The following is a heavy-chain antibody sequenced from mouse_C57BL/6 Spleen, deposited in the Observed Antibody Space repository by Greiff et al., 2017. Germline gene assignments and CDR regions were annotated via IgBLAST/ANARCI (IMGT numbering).Heavy chain of an antibody. V-gene: IGHV10-1*01. CDR2: IRSKSNNYAT. CDR1: GFSFNTYA. D-gene: IGHD4-1*01. Sequence: EVQLVESGGGLVQPKGSLKLSCAASGFSFNTYAMNWVRQAPGKGLEWVARIRSKSNNYATYYADSVKDRFTISRDDSESMLYLQMNNLKTEDTAMYYCVRNWDRWYFDVWGTGTTVTVSS. J-gene: IGHJ1*03. CDR3: VRNWDRWYFDV.